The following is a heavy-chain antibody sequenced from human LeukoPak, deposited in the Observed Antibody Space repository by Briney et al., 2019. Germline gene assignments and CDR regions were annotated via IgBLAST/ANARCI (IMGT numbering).Heavy chain of an antibody. CDR3: AKATGIAVVDY. CDR1: GFPFSSYG. CDR2: ISYDGSNK. V-gene: IGHV3-30*18. Sequence: TGGPRRPPGAAPGFPFSSYGMHGVRRAPGKGRKGVAVISYDGSNKYYADSVKGRFTISRDNSKNTLYLQMNSLRAEDTAVYYCAKATGIAVVDYWGQGTLVTVSS. J-gene: IGHJ4*02. D-gene: IGHD6-19*01.